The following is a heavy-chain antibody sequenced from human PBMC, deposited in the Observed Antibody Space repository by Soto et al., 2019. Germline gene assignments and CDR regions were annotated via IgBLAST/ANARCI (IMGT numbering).Heavy chain of an antibody. CDR3: ARVYGRGDYFDF. J-gene: IGHJ4*01. Sequence: QVQLQESGPGLVKPSQTLSLTCAVSGTTISSGDHYWSWIRQAPGKGLEWIGYMYYTGKTYYNTSLQSRVTISVETSKNQFSLKMTSVTAADTAMYFCARVYGRGDYFDFWGRGTLVSVSS. CDR1: GTTISSGDHY. V-gene: IGHV4-30-4*01. CDR2: MYYTGKT. D-gene: IGHD1-26*01.